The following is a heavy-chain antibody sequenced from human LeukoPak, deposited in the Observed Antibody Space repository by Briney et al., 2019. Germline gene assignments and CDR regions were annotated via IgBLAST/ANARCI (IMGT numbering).Heavy chain of an antibody. Sequence: SETLSLTCTVSGGSISSSSYYWGWIRQPPGKGLEWIGSIYYSGSTYYNPSLKSRVTISVDTSKNQFSLKLSSVTAADTAVYYCPRLPNYYYYYYMDVWGKGTTVTVSS. CDR2: IYYSGST. CDR3: PRLPNYYYYYYMDV. V-gene: IGHV4-39*01. CDR1: GGSISSSSYY. J-gene: IGHJ6*03.